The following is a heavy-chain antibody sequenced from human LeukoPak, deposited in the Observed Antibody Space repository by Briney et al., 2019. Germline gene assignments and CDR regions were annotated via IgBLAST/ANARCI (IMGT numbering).Heavy chain of an antibody. D-gene: IGHD3-22*01. CDR3: ARLYDPPYYDNSAYHFDY. J-gene: IGHJ4*02. V-gene: IGHV4-4*09. CDR1: GVSISSFF. Sequence: SETLSLTCTVSGVSISSFFWGWIRQPPGKGLEIIGYVYSSGSTTYNPSLHSRVTISLDKAKNQFSLRVTSVTAADTAVYFCARLYDPPYYDNSAYHFDYWGQGTLVTVSS. CDR2: VYSSGST.